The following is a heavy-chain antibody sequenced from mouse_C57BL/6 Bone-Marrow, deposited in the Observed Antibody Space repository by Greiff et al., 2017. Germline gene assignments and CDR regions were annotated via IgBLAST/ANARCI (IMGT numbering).Heavy chain of an antibody. CDR3: AREPVYGSSFYYYAMDY. V-gene: IGHV1-64*01. Sequence: QVHVKQPGAELVKPGASVKLSCKASGYTFTSYWMHWVKQRPGQGLEWIGMIHPNSGSTNYNEKFKSKATLTVDKSSSTAYMQLSSLTSEDSAVYYCAREPVYGSSFYYYAMDYWGQGTSVTVSS. CDR2: IHPNSGST. J-gene: IGHJ4*01. CDR1: GYTFTSYW. D-gene: IGHD1-1*01.